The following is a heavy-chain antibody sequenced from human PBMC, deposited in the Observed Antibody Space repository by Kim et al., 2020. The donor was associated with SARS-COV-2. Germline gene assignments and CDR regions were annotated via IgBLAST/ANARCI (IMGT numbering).Heavy chain of an antibody. CDR1: GFTFSRSW. CDR2: IKNDGNEK. D-gene: IGHD2-2*01. CDR3: VKALGSRPEGY. Sequence: GGSLRLSCEASGFTFSRSWMNWVRQTPGKGLEWVANIKNDGNEKNYVDSVKGRFTISRDNSENSVYLQMNSLRAEDTAVYYCVKALGSRPEGYWGQGTLV. J-gene: IGHJ4*02. V-gene: IGHV3-7*01.